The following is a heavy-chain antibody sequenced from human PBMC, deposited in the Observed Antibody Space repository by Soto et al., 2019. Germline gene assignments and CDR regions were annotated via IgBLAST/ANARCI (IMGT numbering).Heavy chain of an antibody. CDR1: GGSISSYY. CDR3: ARLPANPYFDWGSPRYYYYYMDV. V-gene: IGHV4-59*01. Sequence: SETLSLTCTVSGGSISSYYWSWIRQPPGKGLEWIGYIYYSGSTNYNPSLKSRVTISVDTSKNQFSLKLSSVTAADTAVYYCARLPANPYFDWGSPRYYYYYMDVWGKGTTVIVSS. J-gene: IGHJ6*03. CDR2: IYYSGST. D-gene: IGHD3-9*01.